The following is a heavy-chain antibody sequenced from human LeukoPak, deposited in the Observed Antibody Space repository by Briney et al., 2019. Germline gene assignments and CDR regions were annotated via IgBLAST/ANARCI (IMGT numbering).Heavy chain of an antibody. CDR3: ARDSAAAGGLSFDY. V-gene: IGHV1-2*02. Sequence: GASVKVSCKASGYTFIGYYTHWVRQAPGQGLEWMGWINLNSGGTKYAQKFQGRVTMTRDTSITTAYMELSRLRSDDTAVYYCARDSAAAGGLSFDYWGQGTLATVSS. CDR1: GYTFIGYY. D-gene: IGHD6-13*01. J-gene: IGHJ4*02. CDR2: INLNSGGT.